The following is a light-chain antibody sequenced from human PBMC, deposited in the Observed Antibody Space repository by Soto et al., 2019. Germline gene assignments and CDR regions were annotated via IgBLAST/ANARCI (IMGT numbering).Light chain of an antibody. CDR3: CSYAGSSYV. CDR2: EVT. CDR1: SSDVGTYNL. V-gene: IGLV2-23*02. Sequence: QSVLTQPASVSGSPGQSITISCTGSSSDVGTYNLVSWYQQHPGEAPKLMIYEVTKRPSGVSYRFSGSKSGNTASLTISGLQAEDEADYYCCSYAGSSYVFGTVTKLTVL. J-gene: IGLJ1*01.